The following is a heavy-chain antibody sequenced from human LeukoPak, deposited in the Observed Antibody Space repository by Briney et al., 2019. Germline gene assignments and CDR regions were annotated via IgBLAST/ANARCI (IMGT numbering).Heavy chain of an antibody. Sequence: GGTLRLSCVASGFTFRGYGMHWVRQAPGKGLEWVSGINAGGDYTYYGDSVKGRFTISRDNSKNTLYLQMNSLRAEDTAVYYYAKGQWLAYFDYWGQGTLVTVSS. CDR1: GFTFRGYG. J-gene: IGHJ4*02. CDR3: AKGQWLAYFDY. CDR2: INAGGDYT. V-gene: IGHV3-23*01. D-gene: IGHD6-19*01.